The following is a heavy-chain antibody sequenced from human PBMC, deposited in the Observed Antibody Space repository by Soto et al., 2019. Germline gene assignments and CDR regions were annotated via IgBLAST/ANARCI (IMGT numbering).Heavy chain of an antibody. V-gene: IGHV4-59*01. CDR3: ARDVDGYTLDY. D-gene: IGHD5-12*01. Sequence: SETLSLTCTVSGGSISSYYWSWIRQPPGKGLEWIGYIYYSGSTNCNPSLKSRVTISVDTSKNQVSLKLSSVTAADTAVYYCARDVDGYTLDYWGQGTLVTVSS. CDR2: IYYSGST. CDR1: GGSISSYY. J-gene: IGHJ4*02.